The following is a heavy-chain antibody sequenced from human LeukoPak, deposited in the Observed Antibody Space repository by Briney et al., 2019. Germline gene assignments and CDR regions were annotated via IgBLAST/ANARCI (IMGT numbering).Heavy chain of an antibody. CDR2: MFYNGAT. V-gene: IGHV4-39*07. CDR1: GGSISSSDYY. D-gene: IGHD6-19*01. Sequence: SETLSLTCNVSGGSISSSDYYWGWIRQPPGKGLEWIGTMFYNGATKSNPSLSSRATMSIDTSKNQFSLKLRSVTAADTAVYYCAREARFALPVVGSGDYWGQGTLVTVSS. CDR3: AREARFALPVVGSGDY. J-gene: IGHJ4*02.